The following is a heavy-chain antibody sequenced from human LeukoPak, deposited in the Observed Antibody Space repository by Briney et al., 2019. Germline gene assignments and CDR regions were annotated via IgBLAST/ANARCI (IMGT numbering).Heavy chain of an antibody. CDR3: ARETGGHDY. D-gene: IGHD7-27*01. Sequence: GASVKVSCKASGYTFTAHYLHWVRQAPGQGLEWMGWINPDGGETKYAQDFQGRVSLTEDTSSSTAYMELSRLTSDDTAMYYCARETGGHDYWGQGTLVTVSS. J-gene: IGHJ4*02. CDR1: GYTFTAHY. CDR2: INPDGGET. V-gene: IGHV1-2*02.